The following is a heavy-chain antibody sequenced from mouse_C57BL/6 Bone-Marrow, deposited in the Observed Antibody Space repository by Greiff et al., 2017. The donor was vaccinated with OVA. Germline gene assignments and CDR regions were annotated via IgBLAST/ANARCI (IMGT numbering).Heavy chain of an antibody. V-gene: IGHV5-17*01. Sequence: EVHLVESGGGLVKPGGSLKLSCAASGFTFSDYGMHWVRQAPEKGLEWVAYISSGSSTIYYADTVKGRFTISRDNAKNTLFLQMASLRSEDTAMYYCARNDYDDATGYFDVWGTGTTVTVSS. CDR3: ARNDYDDATGYFDV. J-gene: IGHJ1*03. CDR1: GFTFSDYG. CDR2: ISSGSSTI. D-gene: IGHD2-4*01.